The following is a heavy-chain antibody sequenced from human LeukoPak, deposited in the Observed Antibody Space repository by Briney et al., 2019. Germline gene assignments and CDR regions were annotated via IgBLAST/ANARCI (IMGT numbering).Heavy chain of an antibody. CDR1: GGSISSYY. Sequence: SETLSLTCTVSGGSISSYYWSWIRQPPGKGLEWIGYIYYSGSTNYNPSLKSRVTISVDTSKNQFSMKLSSVTAADTAVYYCARAYDILTGGEGYFDYWGQGTLVTVSS. J-gene: IGHJ4*02. V-gene: IGHV4-59*01. D-gene: IGHD3-9*01. CDR3: ARAYDILTGGEGYFDY. CDR2: IYYSGST.